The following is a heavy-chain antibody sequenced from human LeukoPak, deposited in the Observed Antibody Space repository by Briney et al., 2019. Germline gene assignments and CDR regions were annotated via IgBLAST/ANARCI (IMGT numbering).Heavy chain of an antibody. CDR3: SGHRDFWSGFDFDY. CDR2: ISGSGGST. J-gene: IGHJ4*02. D-gene: IGHD3-3*01. V-gene: IGHV3-23*01. CDR1: GFTFSSYA. Sequence: GGSLRLSCAASGFTFSSYAVSWVRQAPGKGLEWVSAISGSGGSTYYADSVKGRFTISRDNSKNTLYLQMNSLRAEDTAVYYCSGHRDFWSGFDFDYWGQGTLVTVSS.